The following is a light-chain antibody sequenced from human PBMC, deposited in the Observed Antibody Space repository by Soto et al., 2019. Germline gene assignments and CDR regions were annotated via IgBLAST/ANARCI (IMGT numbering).Light chain of an antibody. CDR3: QQCYNWPQWT. CDR2: AAS. CDR1: RSFSSSY. Sequence: EIVLTQSPGTLSLSPGESTTLSCRASRSFSSSYLAWYQQKPGQAPRLLIYAASSRATGIPDRFRGSGSATDFTLTISRLEPEDSAVYYCQQCYNWPQWTFGQGTKVEIK. J-gene: IGKJ1*01. V-gene: IGKV3D-20*02.